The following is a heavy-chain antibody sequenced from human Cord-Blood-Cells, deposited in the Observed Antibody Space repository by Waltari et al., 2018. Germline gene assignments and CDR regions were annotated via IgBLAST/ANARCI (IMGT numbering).Heavy chain of an antibody. Sequence: QVQLQQWGAGLLKPSETLSLTCAVYGGSFSGYYWSWIRQPPGKGLEWIGEINHSGSTNYNPSLKSRVTISVDTSKNQFSLKLSSVTAADTAVYYCARGYCSGGSCYDYYYYGMDVWGQGP. J-gene: IGHJ6*02. CDR3: ARGYCSGGSCYDYYYYGMDV. CDR1: GGSFSGYY. V-gene: IGHV4-34*01. CDR2: INHSGST. D-gene: IGHD2-15*01.